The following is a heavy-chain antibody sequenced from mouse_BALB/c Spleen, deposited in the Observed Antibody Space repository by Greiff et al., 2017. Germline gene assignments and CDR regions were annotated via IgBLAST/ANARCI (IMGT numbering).Heavy chain of an antibody. J-gene: IGHJ2*01. CDR2: IWGDGST. CDR3: ARSLWYFDY. CDR1: GFSLTGYG. D-gene: IGHD1-1*02. V-gene: IGHV2-6-7*01. Sequence: VQLKESGPGLVAPSQSLSITCTVSGFSLTGYGVNWVRQPPGKGLEWLGMIWGDGSTDYNSALKSRLSISKDNSKSQVFLKMNSLQTVDTARYYCARSLWYFDYWGQGTTLTVSS.